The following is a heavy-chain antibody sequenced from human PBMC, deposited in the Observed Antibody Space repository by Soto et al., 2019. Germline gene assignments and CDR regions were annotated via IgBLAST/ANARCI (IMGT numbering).Heavy chain of an antibody. D-gene: IGHD6-13*01. Sequence: LRLSCAASGFTFSSYGMHWVRQAPGKGLEWVAVISYDGSNKYYADSVKGRFTISRDNSKNTLYLQMNSLRAEDTAVYYCAKDLSAAGTRYYYYYGMDVWGQGTTVTVSS. V-gene: IGHV3-30*18. CDR2: ISYDGSNK. CDR1: GFTFSSYG. J-gene: IGHJ6*02. CDR3: AKDLSAAGTRYYYYYGMDV.